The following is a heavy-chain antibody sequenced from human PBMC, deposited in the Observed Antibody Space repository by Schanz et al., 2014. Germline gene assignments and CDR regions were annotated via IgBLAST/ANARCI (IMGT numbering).Heavy chain of an antibody. CDR1: GFTFSSHC. J-gene: IGHJ4*02. CDR2: VHPGGST. CDR3: ARGGPAYYFDD. V-gene: IGHV3-66*01. Sequence: EVQLVESGGGLIQPGGSLRLSCAASGFTFSSHCMHWVRQAPGKGLEWVSFVHPGGSTYYPDSVKGRFTISRDNAKNSLFLQMNSLRAEDTAVYYCARGGPAYYFDDWGQGTLVTVSS.